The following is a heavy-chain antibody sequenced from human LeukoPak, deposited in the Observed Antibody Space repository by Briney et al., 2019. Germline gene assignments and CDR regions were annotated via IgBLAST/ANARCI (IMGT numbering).Heavy chain of an antibody. CDR3: AHWSDEVAFDY. V-gene: IGHV4-34*01. CDR2: INHSGST. Sequence: PSETLSLTCAVYGGSFSGYYWSWIRQPPGKGLEWIGEINHSGSTNYNPSLTSRVTISVDTSKNQFSLKLSSVTAADSAVYYCAHWSDEVAFDYWGQGTLVTVSS. J-gene: IGHJ4*02. CDR1: GGSFSGYY. D-gene: IGHD5-12*01.